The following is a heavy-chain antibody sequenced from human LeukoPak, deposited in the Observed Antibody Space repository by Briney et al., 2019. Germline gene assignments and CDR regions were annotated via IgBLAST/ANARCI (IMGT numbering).Heavy chain of an antibody. CDR3: TRDLPAP. CDR1: GFTFSSYV. Sequence: PGRSLRLSCAASGFTFSSYVMHWVRQAPGKGLEWVAIISYDGSNEYYADSVKGRFTISRDNAKNSLYLQMNSLRVEDTAVYYCTRDLPAPWGQGTLVTVSS. J-gene: IGHJ5*02. V-gene: IGHV3-30*04. CDR2: ISYDGSNE.